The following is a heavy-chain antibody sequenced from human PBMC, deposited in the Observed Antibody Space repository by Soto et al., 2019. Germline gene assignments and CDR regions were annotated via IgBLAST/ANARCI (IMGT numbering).Heavy chain of an antibody. V-gene: IGHV1-46*01. Sequence: QVQLVQSGAEVKKPGASVKVSCKASGYTFTSYYMHWVRQAPGQGLEWMGIINPSGGSTSYAQKFQGRVTMTRDTSTSTVYMELSSLRSEDTAVYYCARDRELLMVYAIPSYYFDYWGQGTLVTVSS. CDR1: GYTFTSYY. D-gene: IGHD2-8*01. CDR3: ARDRELLMVYAIPSYYFDY. J-gene: IGHJ4*02. CDR2: INPSGGST.